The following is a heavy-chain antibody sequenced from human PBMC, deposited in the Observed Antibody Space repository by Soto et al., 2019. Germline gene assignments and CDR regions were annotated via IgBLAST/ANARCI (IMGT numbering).Heavy chain of an antibody. J-gene: IGHJ4*02. CDR1: GGSISSSSYY. D-gene: IGHD3-3*01. V-gene: IGHV4-39*01. Sequence: SETLSLTCTVSGGSISSSSYYWGWIRQPPGKGLEWIGSIYYSGSTYYNPSLKSRVTISVDTSKNQFSLKLSSVTAADMAVYYCARRAFGYDFWSGYYFDYWGQGTLVTVSS. CDR2: IYYSGST. CDR3: ARRAFGYDFWSGYYFDY.